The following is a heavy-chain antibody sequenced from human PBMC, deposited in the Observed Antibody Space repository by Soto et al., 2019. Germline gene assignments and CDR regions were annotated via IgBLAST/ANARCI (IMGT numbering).Heavy chain of an antibody. CDR1: GGSISSSNW. D-gene: IGHD6-19*01. V-gene: IGHV4-4*02. Sequence: PSETLSLTCAVSGGSISSSNWWSWVRQPPGKGLEWIGEIYHSGSTNYNPSLKSRVTISVDKPKNRFSLKLSSVTAADTAVYYCARFWVAGTHYYYGMDVWGQGTTVTVSS. J-gene: IGHJ6*02. CDR2: IYHSGST. CDR3: ARFWVAGTHYYYGMDV.